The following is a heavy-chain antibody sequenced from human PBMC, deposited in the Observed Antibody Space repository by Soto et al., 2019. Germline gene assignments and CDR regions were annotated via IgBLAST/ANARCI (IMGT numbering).Heavy chain of an antibody. V-gene: IGHV1-69*02. CDR1: GGSFRTYT. CDR3: TRGSWSAEVFGI. J-gene: IGHJ3*02. CDR2: IIPMFEIA. D-gene: IGHD6-13*01. Sequence: QVQLVQSGVEVKKPGSSVKVSCKASGGSFRTYTVFWVRQAPGQGLEWMGRIIPMFEIANYAQRFQGRVTXXAXXSTGAVYMEMISLTSDDTAIYFCTRGSWSAEVFGIWGRGTLVTVSP.